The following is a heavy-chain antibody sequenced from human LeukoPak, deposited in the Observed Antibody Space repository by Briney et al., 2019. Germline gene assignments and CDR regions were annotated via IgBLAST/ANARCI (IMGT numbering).Heavy chain of an antibody. CDR2: MNPNSGNT. CDR1: GYTFTSYD. Sequence: ASVKVSCKASGYTFTSYDINWVRQATGQGLEWMGWMNPNSGNTGYAQKFQGRVTMTRNTSISTAYMELSSLRSEDTAVYYCTIQCSGSSCRLPDVWGQGTTVTVSS. CDR3: TIQCSGSSCRLPDV. D-gene: IGHD2-15*01. V-gene: IGHV1-8*01. J-gene: IGHJ6*02.